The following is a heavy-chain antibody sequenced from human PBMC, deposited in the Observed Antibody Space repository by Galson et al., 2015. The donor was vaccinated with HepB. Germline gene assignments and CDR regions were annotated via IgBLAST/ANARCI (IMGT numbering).Heavy chain of an antibody. D-gene: IGHD5-12*01. V-gene: IGHV3-23*01. CDR2: ISGSGGST. Sequence: SLRLSCAASGFTFSSYAMSWVRQAPGKGLEWVSAISGSGGSTYYADSVKGRFTISRDNSKNTLYLQMNSLRAEDTAVYYCAKEGVPGYSGYDYYYGMDVWGQGTTVTVSS. J-gene: IGHJ6*02. CDR3: AKEGVPGYSGYDYYYGMDV. CDR1: GFTFSSYA.